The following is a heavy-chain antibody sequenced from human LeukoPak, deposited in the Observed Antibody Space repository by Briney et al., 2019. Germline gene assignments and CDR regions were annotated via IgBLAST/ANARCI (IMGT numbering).Heavy chain of an antibody. D-gene: IGHD2-15*01. J-gene: IGHJ6*03. CDR2: ISSTGNPR. Sequence: GGSLRLSCTASGLTFSDYSMNWVRQAPGKGLEWVSYISSTGNPRHYAESVEGRFTISRDNAKNTLYLQMNSLRAEDTVVYYCAKGGYCSGGSCYLYYYYYMDVWGKGTTVTVSS. V-gene: IGHV3-48*01. CDR3: AKGGYCSGGSCYLYYYYYMDV. CDR1: GLTFSDYS.